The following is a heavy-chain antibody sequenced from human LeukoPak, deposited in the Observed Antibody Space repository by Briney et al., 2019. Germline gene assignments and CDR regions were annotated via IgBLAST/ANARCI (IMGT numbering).Heavy chain of an antibody. CDR2: ISSGSSTI. J-gene: IGHJ5*02. V-gene: IGHV3-48*04. CDR1: GFTFSSYS. Sequence: GGVLRLSCAASGFTFSSYSMNWVRQAPGKGLEWASYISSGSSTIYYADSVKGRFTISRDNAKNSLYLQMNSLRAEDTALYYCAKDSDFGELFSGNWFDPWGQGTLVTVSS. CDR3: AKDSDFGELFSGNWFDP. D-gene: IGHD3-10*01.